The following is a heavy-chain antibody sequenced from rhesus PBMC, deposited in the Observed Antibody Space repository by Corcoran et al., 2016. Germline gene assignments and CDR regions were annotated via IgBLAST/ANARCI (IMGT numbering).Heavy chain of an antibody. CDR1: GFTFSDYY. J-gene: IGHJ3*01. CDR2: IRKKAKWRKA. CDR3: ARKLRGYAFDF. D-gene: IGHD1-1*01. Sequence: DVQLVESGGGLVKPGGSLRLSCAASGFTFSDYYMSWVRRSPGTGPEWVGFIRKKAKWRKAEYAASVKGRFTFSRDDSKSIASLQMNSLKTEDTAVYYCARKLRGYAFDFWGQGLRVTVSS. V-gene: IGHV3S22*01.